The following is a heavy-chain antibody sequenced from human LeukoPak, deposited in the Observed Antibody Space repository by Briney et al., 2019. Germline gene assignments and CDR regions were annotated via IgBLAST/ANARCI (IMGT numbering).Heavy chain of an antibody. Sequence: ASVKVSCKASGGTFSSYAFSWVRQAPGQGLEWMGGFDPGDGETIYTQKFQGRVTMTEDTSTDTAYMELSSLRSEDTAVYYCAAGGVYDLFDYWGQGTLVTVSS. V-gene: IGHV1-24*01. CDR3: AAGGVYDLFDY. CDR1: GGTFSSYA. CDR2: FDPGDGET. J-gene: IGHJ4*02. D-gene: IGHD3-3*01.